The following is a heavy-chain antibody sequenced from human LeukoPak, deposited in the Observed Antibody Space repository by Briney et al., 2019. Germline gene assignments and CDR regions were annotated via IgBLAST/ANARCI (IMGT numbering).Heavy chain of an antibody. CDR3: AGGLAGGYDFDH. CDR2: IHHGGNT. CDR1: GGSFRGYY. V-gene: IGHV4-34*01. J-gene: IGHJ4*02. D-gene: IGHD3-22*01. Sequence: PSETLSLTCAAYGGSFRGYYWTWIRQPPGKGLEWIGEIHHGGNTNQNPSLTTRVSISIETYKNQLSLKLTSVTAAGTAGYYCAGGLAGGYDFDHWGQGTLVSVSS.